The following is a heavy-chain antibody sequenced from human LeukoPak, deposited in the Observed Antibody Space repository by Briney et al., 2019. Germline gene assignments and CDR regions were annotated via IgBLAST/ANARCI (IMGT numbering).Heavy chain of an antibody. Sequence: EGSLRLSCAASGFTVSSNYLSWVRQAPGRGLEWISVVYSDGSTYYADSVKGRFTISRDKSKNTLYLQMNSLRDEDTAVYFCARSAGYPRSVNGYFDYWGQGTLVTVSS. J-gene: IGHJ4*03. D-gene: IGHD2-15*01. V-gene: IGHV3-66*01. CDR1: GFTVSSNY. CDR3: ARSAGYPRSVNGYFDY. CDR2: VYSDGST.